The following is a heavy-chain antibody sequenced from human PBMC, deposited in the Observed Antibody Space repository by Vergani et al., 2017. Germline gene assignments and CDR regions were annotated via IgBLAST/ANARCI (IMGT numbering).Heavy chain of an antibody. CDR3: ARDNYYYYMDV. V-gene: IGHV3-30*04. CDR2: ISYDGSNK. J-gene: IGHJ6*03. Sequence: QVQLVESGGGVVQPGRSLRLSCAASGFTFSSYAMHWVRQAPGKGLEWVAVISYDGSNKYYADSVKGRFTISRDNSKNTLYLQMNSLRAEDTAVYYCARDNYYYYMDVWGKGTTVTVSS. CDR1: GFTFSSYA.